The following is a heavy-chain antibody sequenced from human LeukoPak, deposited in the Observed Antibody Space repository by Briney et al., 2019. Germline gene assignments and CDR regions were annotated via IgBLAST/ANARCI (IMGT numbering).Heavy chain of an antibody. D-gene: IGHD5-24*01. V-gene: IGHV4-59*01. CDR1: GGSISSYY. CDR2: IYYSGST. J-gene: IGHJ3*02. Sequence: KPSETLSLTCTVSGGSISSYYWSWIRQPPGKGLEWIGYIYYSGSTNYNPSLKSRVTISVDTSKNQFSLKLSSVTAADTAVYYCARDFPRDGYNPGAFDIRGQGTMVTVSS. CDR3: ARDFPRDGYNPGAFDI.